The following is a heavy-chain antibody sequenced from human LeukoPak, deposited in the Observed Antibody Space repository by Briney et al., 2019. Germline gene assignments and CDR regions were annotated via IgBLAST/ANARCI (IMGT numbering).Heavy chain of an antibody. D-gene: IGHD2-21*02. Sequence: ASVKVSCKTSGYTFTSYGISWVRQAPGQGLEWMGWISAYKGDTKYVQRLQGRVTMTTDRSTSTAYMELSSLRSEDTAVYYCATRVCGGDCYAELYYFDYWGQGTLVTVSS. J-gene: IGHJ4*02. V-gene: IGHV1-18*01. CDR3: ATRVCGGDCYAELYYFDY. CDR2: ISAYKGDT. CDR1: GYTFTSYG.